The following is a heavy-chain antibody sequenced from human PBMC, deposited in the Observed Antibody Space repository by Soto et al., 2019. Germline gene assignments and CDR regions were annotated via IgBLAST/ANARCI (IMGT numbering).Heavy chain of an antibody. CDR2: IESGGST. CDR3: AKDLGPLRLLNYYFYGLDV. D-gene: IGHD2-15*01. J-gene: IGHJ6*02. CDR1: GFTVSSTY. V-gene: IGHV3-53*01. Sequence: GGSLRLSCNASGFTVSSTYMSWVRQAPGMGLEGVAVIESGGSTHYADSVKGRFTISRDIPKNMIYLQLHTLRAEDTAVYYCAKDLGPLRLLNYYFYGLDVWGQGTTVTVS.